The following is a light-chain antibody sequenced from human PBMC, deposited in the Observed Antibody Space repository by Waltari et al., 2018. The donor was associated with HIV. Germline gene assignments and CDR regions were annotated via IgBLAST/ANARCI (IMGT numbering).Light chain of an antibody. V-gene: IGLV1-36*01. CDR2: YDD. Sequence: QSVLTQPPSVSEAPRQRVTISCSGSSSHIGNHAVNWYQQLPGKPPKLLIYYDDLLASGVSDRFSGSKSGTSASLAISGLQSEDESDYYCAAWDDSLNGVVFGGGTKLTVL. J-gene: IGLJ2*01. CDR3: AAWDDSLNGVV. CDR1: SSHIGNHA.